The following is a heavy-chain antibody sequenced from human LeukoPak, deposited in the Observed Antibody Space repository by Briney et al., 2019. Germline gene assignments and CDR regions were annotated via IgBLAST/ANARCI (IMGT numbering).Heavy chain of an antibody. Sequence: ASVKVSCKASAYTFTDYYIHWVRQAPGQGLEWMGWVNPNSGGTNYAQKFKGRVTMTRDTSITTAYVDLSKLRSGDTAVYYCARGAARQVWSLYYFDYWGQGTPVTVSS. CDR1: AYTFTDYY. CDR3: ARGAARQVWSLYYFDY. D-gene: IGHD5-18*01. V-gene: IGHV1-2*02. J-gene: IGHJ4*02. CDR2: VNPNSGGT.